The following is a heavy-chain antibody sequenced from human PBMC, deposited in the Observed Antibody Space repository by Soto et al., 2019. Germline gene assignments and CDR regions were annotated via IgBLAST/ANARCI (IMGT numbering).Heavy chain of an antibody. CDR2: IKQDGSEK. J-gene: IGHJ2*01. CDR3: ARYGDYPNWYFDL. Sequence: GGSLRLSCAASGFTFSSYWMSWVRQAPGKGLEWVANIKQDGSEKYYVDSVKGRFTISRDNAKNSLYLQMNSLRAEDTAVYYCARYGDYPNWYFDLWGRGTLVTVSS. D-gene: IGHD4-17*01. CDR1: GFTFSSYW. V-gene: IGHV3-7*01.